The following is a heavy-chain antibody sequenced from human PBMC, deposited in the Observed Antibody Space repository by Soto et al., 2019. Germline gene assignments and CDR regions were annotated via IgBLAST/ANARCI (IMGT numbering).Heavy chain of an antibody. CDR2: VSSTGST. Sequence: PSETLSLTCTVSGASITQYYWNWIRQSPGKGLEWIVSVSSTGSTVFNPSLTSRVTVSRDSSKNTLYLQMNSLRADDTAIYYCTRDSEAGTKGRWFDLWGQGTLVTVSS. CDR1: GASITQYY. D-gene: IGHD6-19*01. J-gene: IGHJ5*02. CDR3: TRDSEAGTKGRWFDL. V-gene: IGHV4-4*08.